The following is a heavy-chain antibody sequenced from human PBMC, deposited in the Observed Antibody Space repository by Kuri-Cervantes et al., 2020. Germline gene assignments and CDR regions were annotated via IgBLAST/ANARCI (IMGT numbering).Heavy chain of an antibody. Sequence: GGSLRLSCAASGFTFSNYAMSWVRQAPGKGLEWVSAISGGGDGAYYADSVKGRFTISRDNSKNTLYLQMNSLRAEDTAVYYCARDGELGIVATTQLDYWGQGTLVTVSS. CDR1: GFTFSNYA. CDR2: ISGGGDGA. J-gene: IGHJ4*02. V-gene: IGHV3-23*01. D-gene: IGHD5-12*01. CDR3: ARDGELGIVATTQLDY.